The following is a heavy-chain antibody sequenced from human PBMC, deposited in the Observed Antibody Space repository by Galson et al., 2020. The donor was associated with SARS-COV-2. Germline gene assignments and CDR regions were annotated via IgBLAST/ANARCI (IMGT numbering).Heavy chain of an antibody. J-gene: IGHJ6*02. CDR1: GFTFSSYA. CDR3: ARDGVYYECWGGYYNPSSLGSYGIDV. Sequence: GGSLRLSCAASGFTFSSYAMHWVRQAPGKGLEWVAVISSVGSNKYYADSVKGRFTISRDNSKNTLYLQMNSLRAEDTAVYYCARDGVYYECWGGYYNPSSLGSYGIDVWGQGTTVTVSS. D-gene: IGHD3-3*01. CDR2: ISSVGSNK. V-gene: IGHV3-30*04.